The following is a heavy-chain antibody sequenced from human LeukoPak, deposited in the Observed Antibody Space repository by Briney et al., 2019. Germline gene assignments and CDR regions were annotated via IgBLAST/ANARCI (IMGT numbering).Heavy chain of an antibody. CDR2: INPSGGST. V-gene: IGHV1-46*01. CDR3: ARAGGRSWFDP. J-gene: IGHJ5*02. CDR1: GYTFTSYA. Sequence: ASVKVSCKASGYTFTSYAMNWVRQAPGQGLEWMGLINPSGGSTNYAQKFQGRVTMTRDTSTSTVYMELSSLRSEDTAVYYCARAGGRSWFDPWGQGTRVTVSS.